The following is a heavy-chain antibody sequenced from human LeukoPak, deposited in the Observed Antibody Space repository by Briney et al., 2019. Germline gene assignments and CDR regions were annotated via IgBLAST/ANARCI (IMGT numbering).Heavy chain of an antibody. D-gene: IGHD2-2*01. Sequence: GGSLRLSCAASGFTFSSYSMNWVRQAPGKGLEWVSSISSSSSYIYYAGSVKGRFTISRDNAKNSLYLQMNSLRAEDTAVYYCASYCSSTSCYAGFDYWGQGTLVTVSS. CDR2: ISSSSSYI. CDR1: GFTFSSYS. J-gene: IGHJ4*02. V-gene: IGHV3-21*01. CDR3: ASYCSSTSCYAGFDY.